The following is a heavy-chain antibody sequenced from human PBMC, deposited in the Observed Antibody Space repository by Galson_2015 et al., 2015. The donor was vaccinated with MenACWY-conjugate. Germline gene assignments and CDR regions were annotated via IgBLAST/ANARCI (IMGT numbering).Heavy chain of an antibody. V-gene: IGHV3-7*03. CDR2: IKEDGSER. J-gene: IGHJ4*02. D-gene: IGHD3-16*01. CDR3: ARPVRVRLNVSPYYFDN. Sequence: SLRLSCAASGFSLSHYWMSWVRQAPGKGLEWVANIKEDGSERYYVGSVKGRFTISRDNAKNSLFLQMNSLRAEDAAVYYCARPVRVRLNVSPYYFDNWGQGTLV. CDR1: GFSLSHYW.